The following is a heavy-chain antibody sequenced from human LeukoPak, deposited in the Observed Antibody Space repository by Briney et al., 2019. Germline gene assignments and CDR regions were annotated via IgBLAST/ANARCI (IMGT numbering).Heavy chain of an antibody. CDR2: INSDGSST. CDR1: GFTFSGYW. V-gene: IGHV3-74*01. J-gene: IGHJ4*02. CDR3: NTRPRY. Sequence: GGCLRLSCAASGFTFSGYWMHWGRQAPGKGLVWVSRINSDGSSTSYADSVRGRFTISRDNAKNSLYLQMNSLRAEDTAVYYCNTRPRYRGPGTLVTVSS. D-gene: IGHD2-2*01.